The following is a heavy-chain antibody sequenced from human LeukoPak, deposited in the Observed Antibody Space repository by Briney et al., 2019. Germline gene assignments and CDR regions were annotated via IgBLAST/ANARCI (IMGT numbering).Heavy chain of an antibody. CDR2: ISSSSSYI. V-gene: IGHV3-21*01. CDR1: GFTFTNYA. Sequence: GGSLRLSCAASGFTFTNYAMSWVRQAPGKGLEWVSSISSSSSYIYYADSVKGRFTISRDNAKNSLYLQMNSLRAEDTAVYYCATAQRGYGSGSYYYWGQGTLVTVSS. J-gene: IGHJ4*02. CDR3: ATAQRGYGSGSYYY. D-gene: IGHD3-10*01.